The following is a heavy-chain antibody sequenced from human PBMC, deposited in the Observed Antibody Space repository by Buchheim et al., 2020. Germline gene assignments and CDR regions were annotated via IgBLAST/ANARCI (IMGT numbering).Heavy chain of an antibody. CDR1: GFTSGLTFSTYS. Sequence: EVQLVESGGDLVQPGGSLRLSCAASGFTSGLTFSTYSMNWVRQAPGKGLEWVSKITGSSSNIWYAASVKGRFTISRDNANNSLYLQMNSLRADDTAVYYCAGEGSGSYFAHWGQGAL. J-gene: IGHJ4*02. CDR2: ITGSSSNI. D-gene: IGHD1-26*01. CDR3: AGEGSGSYFAH. V-gene: IGHV3-48*01.